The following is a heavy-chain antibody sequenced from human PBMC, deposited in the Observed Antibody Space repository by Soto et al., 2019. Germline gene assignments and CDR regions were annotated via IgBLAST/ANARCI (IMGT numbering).Heavy chain of an antibody. CDR3: ARGVLH. J-gene: IGHJ4*01. V-gene: IGHV4-31*03. CDR1: GGSISSGGYY. Sequence: QVQLQESGPGLVQPSQTLSLTCTVSGGSISSGGYYWSWILQHPGTGLEWIGHISYSGSTYYNTSLKSRFTIAVDTSRNQFPLRVNSVTAADTAVYYCARGVLHWGQGTLVTVSS. CDR2: ISYSGST.